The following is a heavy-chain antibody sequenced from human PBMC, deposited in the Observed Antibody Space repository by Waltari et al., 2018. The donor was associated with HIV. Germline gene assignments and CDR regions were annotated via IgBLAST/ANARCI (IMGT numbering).Heavy chain of an antibody. Sequence: QLQMQESGPGLVKPSETLSLTCSVSGDSISATPLYWGWIRQPPGKGLEWIGSISYSGTTYSKASLISGVIVSVDTPKNQFSLHLRSVTAADTAVYYCVRHWVYGSVPSAIRTFDNWGQGTLVTVSS. J-gene: IGHJ4*02. D-gene: IGHD3-10*01. CDR3: VRHWVYGSVPSAIRTFDN. CDR1: GDSISATPLY. V-gene: IGHV4-39*01. CDR2: ISYSGTT.